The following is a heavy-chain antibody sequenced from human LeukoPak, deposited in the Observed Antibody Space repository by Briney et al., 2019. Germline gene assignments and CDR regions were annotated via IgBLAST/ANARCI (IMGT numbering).Heavy chain of an antibody. D-gene: IGHD2-2*01. CDR1: EFAFSDYS. CDR3: VKHSAPVLAAARFDY. V-gene: IGHV3-21*04. CDR2: ISSSDSYI. J-gene: IGHJ4*02. Sequence: GGSLRLSCAVSEFAFSDYSMNWVRQAPGKGLEWVSFISSSDSYIYYADSVKGRFTISRDNSKNSLYLQMNSLRAEDTALYYCVKHSAPVLAAARFDYWGQGNLVTVSS.